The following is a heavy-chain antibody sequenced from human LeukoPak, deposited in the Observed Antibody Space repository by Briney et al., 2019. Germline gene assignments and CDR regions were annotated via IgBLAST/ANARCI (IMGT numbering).Heavy chain of an antibody. V-gene: IGHV4-30-2*01. D-gene: IGHD3-22*01. CDR2: IYHSGST. CDR3: ARGAYYYDSSGYTYYFDY. CDR1: GGPISSGGYS. Sequence: SQTLSLTCAVSGGPISSGGYSWSWIRQPPGKGLEWIGYIYHSGSTYYNPSLKSRVTISVDRSKNQFSLKLSSVTAADTAVYYYARGAYYYDSSGYTYYFDYWGQGTLVTVSS. J-gene: IGHJ4*02.